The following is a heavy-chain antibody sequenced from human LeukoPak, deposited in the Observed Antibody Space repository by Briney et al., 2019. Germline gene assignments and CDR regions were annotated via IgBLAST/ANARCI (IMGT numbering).Heavy chain of an antibody. CDR1: GYTLTELS. CDR2: FDPEDGET. D-gene: IGHD2-2*01. V-gene: IGHV1-24*01. J-gene: IGHJ4*02. CDR3: ATGRYCSSTSCYYFDY. Sequence: ASVKVSCKVSGYTLTELSMHWVRQAPGKGLEWMGGFDPEDGETIYAEKFQGRVTLTEDTSTDTVYMELSSLRSEDTAVYYCATGRYCSSTSCYYFDYWGQGTLVTVSS.